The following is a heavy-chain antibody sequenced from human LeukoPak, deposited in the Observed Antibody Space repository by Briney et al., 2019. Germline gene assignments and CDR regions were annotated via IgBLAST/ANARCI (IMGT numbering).Heavy chain of an antibody. CDR3: AKDNDRYCSSTSCYIGWLFDY. D-gene: IGHD2-2*02. CDR2: ISGSGGST. CDR1: GFTFSSHA. V-gene: IGHV3-23*01. Sequence: GGSLRLSCAASGFTFSSHAMSWVRQAPGKGLEWVSAISGSGGSTYYADSVKGRFTISRDNSKNTLYLQMNSLRAEDTAVYYCAKDNDRYCSSTSCYIGWLFDYWGQGTLVTVSS. J-gene: IGHJ4*02.